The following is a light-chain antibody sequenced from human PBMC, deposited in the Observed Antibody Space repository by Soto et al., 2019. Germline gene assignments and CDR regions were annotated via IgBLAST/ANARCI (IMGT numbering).Light chain of an antibody. J-gene: IGKJ1*01. CDR2: GES. V-gene: IGKV3-20*01. CDR3: KQYGVSPPRT. CDR1: QSVSSNY. Sequence: EIVLTQSPGTLSLSPGERATLSCRASQSVSSNYLAWYQQKPGQSPRLLIFGESSRATCIPDRFSGSGSGTAFTLTVSKLEPEKFAVYDCKQYGVSPPRTFGQGTRMEIK.